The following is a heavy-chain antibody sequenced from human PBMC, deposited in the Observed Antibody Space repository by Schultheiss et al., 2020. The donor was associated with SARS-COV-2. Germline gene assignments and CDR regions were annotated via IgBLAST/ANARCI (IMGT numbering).Heavy chain of an antibody. Sequence: GGSLRLSCAASGFTFSNAWMSWVRQAPGKGLEWVSYISSSGSTIYYADSVKGRFTVSRDNSNNTLYLQMNSLRAEDTAVYYCAKLVVPAAIRGGYFDYWGQGTLVTVSS. J-gene: IGHJ4*02. CDR3: AKLVVPAAIRGGYFDY. CDR2: ISSSGSTI. V-gene: IGHV3-11*01. D-gene: IGHD2-2*02. CDR1: GFTFSNAW.